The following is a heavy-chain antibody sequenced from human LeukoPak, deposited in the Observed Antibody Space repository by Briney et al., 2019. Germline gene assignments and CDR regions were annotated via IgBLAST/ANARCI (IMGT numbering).Heavy chain of an antibody. Sequence: PGGSVRLSCAASGFTFSSYWMHWVRQAPGEGLVWVSRIKREGCVTWYADSVKGRFTISRDNAKNVLYLQMNSLRDEDTAVYFCARDHDAVGTTIDHWGQGTLVTVSS. V-gene: IGHV3-74*01. J-gene: IGHJ4*02. CDR3: ARDHDAVGTTIDH. CDR2: IKREGCVT. D-gene: IGHD1-14*01. CDR1: GFTFSSYW.